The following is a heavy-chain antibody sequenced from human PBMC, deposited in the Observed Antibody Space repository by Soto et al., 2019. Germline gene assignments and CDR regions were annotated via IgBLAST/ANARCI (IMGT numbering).Heavy chain of an antibody. D-gene: IGHD3-22*01. V-gene: IGHV4-30-4*01. J-gene: IGHJ3*02. CDR1: GGSISSGDYY. CDR3: ARDGGTYYYDSSGPTYAFDI. Sequence: SETLSLTCTVSGGSISSGDYYWSWIRQPPGQGLEWIGYIYYSGSTYYNPSLKSRVTISVDTSKNQFSLKLSSVTAADTAVYYCARDGGTYYYDSSGPTYAFDIWGQGTMVTVSS. CDR2: IYYSGST.